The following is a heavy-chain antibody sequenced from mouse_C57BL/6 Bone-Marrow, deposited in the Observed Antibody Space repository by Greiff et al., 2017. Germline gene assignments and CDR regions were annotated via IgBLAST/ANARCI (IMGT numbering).Heavy chain of an antibody. J-gene: IGHJ4*01. D-gene: IGHD1-1*01. V-gene: IGHV10-1*01. CDR2: IRSKSNNYAT. CDR1: GFSFNTYA. Sequence: EVQLVESGGGLVQPKGSLKLSCAASGFSFNTYAMNWVRQAPGKGLEWVARIRSKSNNYATYYADSVKDRFTISRDDSESMLYLQMNNVKTEDTAMYYCVSDYYDGSSPLYYAMDYWGQGTSVTVAS. CDR3: VSDYYDGSSPLYYAMDY.